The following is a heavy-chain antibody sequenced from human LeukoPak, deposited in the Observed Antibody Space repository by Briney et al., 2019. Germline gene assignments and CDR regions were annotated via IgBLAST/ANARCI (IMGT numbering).Heavy chain of an antibody. J-gene: IGHJ4*02. V-gene: IGHV1-69*13. Sequence: SVKVSCKASGGTFSSYAISWVRQAPGQGLEWMGGIIPIFGTANYAQKFRGRVAITADESTSTAYMELSSLRSEDTAVYYCARGPPNWGFDYWGQGTLVTVSS. D-gene: IGHD7-27*01. CDR3: ARGPPNWGFDY. CDR1: GGTFSSYA. CDR2: IIPIFGTA.